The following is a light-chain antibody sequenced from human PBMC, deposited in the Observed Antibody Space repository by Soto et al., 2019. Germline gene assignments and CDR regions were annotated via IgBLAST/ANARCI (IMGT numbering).Light chain of an antibody. Sequence: QSALTQPPSASGSPGQSVTISCTGSSSDVGGYNFVSWYQQYPGKAPKLMIYDVSERPSGVPDRFSGSKSGNTASLTVSGLQADDEADYYCSSYAGTSIPVVFGGGTKLTVL. CDR2: DVS. CDR3: SSYAGTSIPVV. J-gene: IGLJ2*01. V-gene: IGLV2-8*01. CDR1: SSDVGGYNF.